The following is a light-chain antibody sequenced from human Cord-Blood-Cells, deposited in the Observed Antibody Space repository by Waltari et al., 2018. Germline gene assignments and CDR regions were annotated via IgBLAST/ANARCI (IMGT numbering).Light chain of an antibody. Sequence: QSALTQPASVSGSPGQSITISCTGTSRDVGGYNYVSWYQHHPGKAPKLMIYDVSNRPSGVSNRFSGSKSGNTASLTISRLQAEDEADYYCSSYTSSSTLEVFGTGTKVTVL. CDR3: SSYTSSSTLEV. CDR2: DVS. CDR1: SRDVGGYNY. J-gene: IGLJ1*01. V-gene: IGLV2-14*03.